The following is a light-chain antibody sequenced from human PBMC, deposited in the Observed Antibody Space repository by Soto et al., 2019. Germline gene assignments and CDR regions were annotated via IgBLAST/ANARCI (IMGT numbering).Light chain of an antibody. CDR2: GAS. CDR3: QRYNNWPPYT. CDR1: QSVSSN. J-gene: IGKJ2*01. Sequence: DIVMTQSPATLSVSPGERATLSCRASQSVSSNLAWYQQKPGQAPRLLIYGASTRATGIPARFSGSGSGTEFTLTISSLQSEDVAVYFCQRYNNWPPYTFGQGTKLEIK. V-gene: IGKV3-15*01.